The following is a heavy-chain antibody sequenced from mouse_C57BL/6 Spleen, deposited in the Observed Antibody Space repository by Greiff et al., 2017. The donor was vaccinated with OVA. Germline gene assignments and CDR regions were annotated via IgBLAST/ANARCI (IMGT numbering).Heavy chain of an antibody. Sequence: EVQLQQSGPELVKPGASVKISCKASGYTFTDYYMNWVKQSHGKSLEWIGDINPNNGGTSYNQKFKGKATLTVDKSSSTAYMELRSLTSEDSAVYCCARPPYYYGSSYWYFDVWGTGTTVTVSS. D-gene: IGHD1-1*01. CDR1: GYTFTDYY. V-gene: IGHV1-26*01. CDR2: INPNNGGT. CDR3: ARPPYYYGSSYWYFDV. J-gene: IGHJ1*03.